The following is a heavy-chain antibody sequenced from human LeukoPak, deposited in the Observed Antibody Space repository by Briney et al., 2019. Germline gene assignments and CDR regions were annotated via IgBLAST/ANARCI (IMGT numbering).Heavy chain of an antibody. CDR1: GFTFSSSG. CDR2: IRYDGSNK. J-gene: IGHJ4*02. CDR3: ARDYGGSSPFDY. Sequence: GGSLRLSCAASGFTFSSSGMHWVRQAPGKGLEWVSFIRYDGSNKYYVDSVKGRFTISRDNPKNTLYLQMNSLRAEDTAVYYCARDYGGSSPFDYWGQGTLVTVSS. D-gene: IGHD4-23*01. V-gene: IGHV3-30*02.